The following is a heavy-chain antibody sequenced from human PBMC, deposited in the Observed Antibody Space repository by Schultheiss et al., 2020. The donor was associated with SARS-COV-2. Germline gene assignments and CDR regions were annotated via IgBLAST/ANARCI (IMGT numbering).Heavy chain of an antibody. CDR3: AREVAGITIFGVVTLSGWFDP. CDR2: IYTSGST. Sequence: SETLSLTCTVSGGSISSGSYYWSWIRQPAGKGLEWIGRIYTSGSTNYNPSLKSRVTISVDTSKNQFSLKLSSVTAADTAVYYCAREVAGITIFGVVTLSGWFDPWGQGTLVTVSS. D-gene: IGHD3-3*01. V-gene: IGHV4-61*02. CDR1: GGSISSGSYY. J-gene: IGHJ5*02.